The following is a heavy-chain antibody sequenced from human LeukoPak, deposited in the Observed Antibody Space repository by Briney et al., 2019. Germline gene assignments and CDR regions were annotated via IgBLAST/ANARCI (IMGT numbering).Heavy chain of an antibody. V-gene: IGHV4-59*01. J-gene: IGHJ3*02. CDR3: ARDFCSSTSCYGLDAFDI. D-gene: IGHD2-2*01. Sequence: SETLSLTCSVSGGSFSTFYWSWIRQPPGKGLEWIGYIYYSGSTSYNPSLKSRVTISVDTSKNQSSLKLSSVTAADTAVYYCARDFCSSTSCYGLDAFDIWGQGTMVTVSS. CDR1: GGSFSTFY. CDR2: IYYSGST.